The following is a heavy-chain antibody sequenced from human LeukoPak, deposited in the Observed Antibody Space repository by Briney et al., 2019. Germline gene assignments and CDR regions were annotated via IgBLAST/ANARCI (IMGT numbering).Heavy chain of an antibody. CDR1: GFTFSSYG. D-gene: IGHD3-10*01. J-gene: IGHJ5*02. Sequence: GGSLRLSCAASGFTFSSYGMHWVRQAPGKGLEWVAFIRYDGSNKYYADSVKGRFTISRDNSKNTLYLQMNSLRAEDTAVYYCAKEKGPMVRGYNWFDPWGQGTLVTVSS. CDR2: IRYDGSNK. CDR3: AKEKGPMVRGYNWFDP. V-gene: IGHV3-30*02.